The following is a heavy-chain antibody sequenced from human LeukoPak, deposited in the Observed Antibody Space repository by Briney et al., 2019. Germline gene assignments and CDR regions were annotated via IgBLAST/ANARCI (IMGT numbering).Heavy chain of an antibody. D-gene: IGHD6-19*01. V-gene: IGHV3-30*03. Sequence: GRSLRLSCAASGFTFSSYGMHWVRQAPGKGLEWVAVISYDGSNKYYADSVKGRFTISRDNSKNTLYLQMNSLRAEATAVYYCATRSGWYNRSFDYWGQGTLVTVSS. CDR1: GFTFSSYG. CDR2: ISYDGSNK. J-gene: IGHJ4*02. CDR3: ATRSGWYNRSFDY.